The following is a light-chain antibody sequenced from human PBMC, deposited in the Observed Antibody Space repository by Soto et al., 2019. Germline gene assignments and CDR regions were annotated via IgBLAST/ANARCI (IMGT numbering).Light chain of an antibody. CDR3: GTWDTNLSAYV. Sequence: QSVLTQPPSVSAAPGQTVTISCSGDTSNTLHNFVSWYQQLPGAAPKLLIYEGNKRPSGIPDRFSGSKFGTSVTLAITGLQTGDEADYYCGTWDTNLSAYVFGTGTKVTVL. CDR1: TSNTLHNF. V-gene: IGLV1-51*02. CDR2: EGN. J-gene: IGLJ1*01.